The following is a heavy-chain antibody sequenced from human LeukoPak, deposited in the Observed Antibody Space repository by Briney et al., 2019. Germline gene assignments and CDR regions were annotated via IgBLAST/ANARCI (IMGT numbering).Heavy chain of an antibody. J-gene: IGHJ5*02. D-gene: IGHD3-3*01. CDR3: ARGRDFWSKYFGFDP. CDR1: HGSMIDHF. Sequence: SETLSLTCTVSHGSMIDHFWSWIRQPPGKGLEWLGYISYSGSTKYNPSLRGRGTMSLDRSKNQFSLKLGSVTAADTAVYYCARGRDFWSKYFGFDPWGQGSLVTVSS. CDR2: ISYSGST. V-gene: IGHV4-59*11.